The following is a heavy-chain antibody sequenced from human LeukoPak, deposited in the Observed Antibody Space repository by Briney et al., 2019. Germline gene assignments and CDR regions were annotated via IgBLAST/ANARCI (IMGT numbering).Heavy chain of an antibody. J-gene: IGHJ6*02. CDR3: ARGVRWSGGMDV. Sequence: SETLSLTCAVYGGSFSGYYWSWIRQPPGKGLEWIGEINLSGSTNYNPSLKSRVTISVDTSKNQFSLKLSSVTAADTAVYYCARGVRWSGGMDVWGQGTTVTVSS. V-gene: IGHV4-34*01. D-gene: IGHD4-23*01. CDR2: INLSGST. CDR1: GGSFSGYY.